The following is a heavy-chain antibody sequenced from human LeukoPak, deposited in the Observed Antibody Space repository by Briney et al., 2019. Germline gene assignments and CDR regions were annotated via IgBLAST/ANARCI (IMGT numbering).Heavy chain of an antibody. CDR3: ARDGTYDTSSYFDY. J-gene: IGHJ4*02. CDR1: GFTFSSYA. CDR2: ISSTGGTI. V-gene: IGHV3-48*01. D-gene: IGHD6-6*01. Sequence: GGSLRLSCAASGFTFSSYAMSWVRQAPGKGLEWISYISSTGGTIYYADSVKGRFTISRDKARSSLYLQMNSLRAEDTAVYYCARDGTYDTSSYFDYWGQRTLVTVSS.